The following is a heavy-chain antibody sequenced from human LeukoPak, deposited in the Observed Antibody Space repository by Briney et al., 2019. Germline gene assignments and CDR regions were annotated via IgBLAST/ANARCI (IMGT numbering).Heavy chain of an antibody. CDR2: IYTSGST. J-gene: IGHJ4*02. D-gene: IGHD3-22*01. Sequence: SETLSLTCTVSGGSLSSYYWSWMRQPAGKGLEWIGRIYTSGSTNYNPSLNSRVTMSVDTSKNQFSLKLSSVTAADTAVYYCVISSGYYTYDYWGQGTLVTVSS. V-gene: IGHV4-4*07. CDR1: GGSLSSYY. CDR3: VISSGYYTYDY.